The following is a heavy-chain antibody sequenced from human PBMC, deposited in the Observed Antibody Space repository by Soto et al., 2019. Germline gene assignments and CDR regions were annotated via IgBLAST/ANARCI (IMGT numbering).Heavy chain of an antibody. CDR1: GYTFTSYA. J-gene: IGHJ5*02. CDR3: VRDEISSAGLDP. V-gene: IGHV1-3*04. Sequence: ASVKVSCKASGYTFTSYAMHWVRQAPGQRLEWMGWISTHNGNTYYAQNFQGRVTMTSDTPTSTAYMELRSLRSDDTAFYYCVRDEISSAGLDPWVQGTLVTVSS. CDR2: ISTHNGNT.